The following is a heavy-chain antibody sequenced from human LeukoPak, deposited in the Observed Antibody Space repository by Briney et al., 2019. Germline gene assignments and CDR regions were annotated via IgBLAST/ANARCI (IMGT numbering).Heavy chain of an antibody. D-gene: IGHD1-26*01. V-gene: IGHV3-53*01. CDR2: IYSGGST. J-gene: IGHJ4*02. CDR3: AKSRLGGATTGFDY. CDR1: GFTFSSYA. Sequence: GGSLRLSCAASGFTFSSYAMSWVRQAPGKGLEWVSVIYSGGSTYYADSVKGRFTISRDNSKNTLYLQMNSLRAEDTAVYYCAKSRLGGATTGFDYWGQGTLVTVSS.